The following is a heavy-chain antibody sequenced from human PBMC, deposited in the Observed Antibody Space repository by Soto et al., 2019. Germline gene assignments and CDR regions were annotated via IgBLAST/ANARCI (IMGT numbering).Heavy chain of an antibody. J-gene: IGHJ6*02. CDR3: ARHGPYGSGSSKLGSYYYYGMDV. V-gene: IGHV4-39*01. CDR2: IYYSGST. Sequence: QLQLQESGPGLVKPSETLSLTCTVSGGSISSSSYYWGWIRQPPGKGLEWIGSIYYSGSTYYNPSLKSRVTISVDTSKNQFSLKLSSVTAADTAVYYCARHGPYGSGSSKLGSYYYYGMDVWGQGTTVTVSS. D-gene: IGHD3-10*01. CDR1: GGSISSSSYY.